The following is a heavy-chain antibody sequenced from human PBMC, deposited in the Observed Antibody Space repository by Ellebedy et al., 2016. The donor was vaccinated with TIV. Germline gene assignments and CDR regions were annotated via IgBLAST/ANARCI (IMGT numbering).Heavy chain of an antibody. V-gene: IGHV3-23*01. D-gene: IGHD4-23*01. CDR3: ARDPVGIGPALDV. J-gene: IGHJ3*01. CDR1: GFTFSSYA. Sequence: GESLKISCAASGFTFSSYAMCWVRQAPGKGLEWISTISDSGRGTFFADYVKGRFTISRDNSRNTLYLQMNSLRAEDTAIYFCARDPVGIGPALDVWGQGTMVTVSS. CDR2: ISDSGRGT.